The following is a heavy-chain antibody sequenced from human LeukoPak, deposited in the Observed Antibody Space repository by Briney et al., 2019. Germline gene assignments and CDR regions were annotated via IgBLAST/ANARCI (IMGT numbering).Heavy chain of an antibody. Sequence: PGGSLRLSCAASGFTFSNYAITWVRQAPGKGLEWVSGISAGSSNTYYADSVKGRFTISRDNSKNTLYLQINSLRPEDTAVYYCAKADFYYYMDVWAKGTTVTVSS. V-gene: IGHV3-23*01. J-gene: IGHJ6*03. CDR2: ISAGSSNT. CDR3: AKADFYYYMDV. CDR1: GFTFSNYA.